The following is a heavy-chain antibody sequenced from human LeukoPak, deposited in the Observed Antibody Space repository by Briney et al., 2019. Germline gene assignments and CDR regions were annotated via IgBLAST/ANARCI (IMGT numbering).Heavy chain of an antibody. CDR1: GFTFSNYA. Sequence: PGGSLRLSCAASGFTFSNYAMSWVRQAPGKGLEWVSVIYSGGSTYYADSVKGRFTISRDNSKNTLYLQMNSLRAEDTAVYYCARDLRDYYDSSGYYPYYYYGMDVWGQGTTVTVSS. D-gene: IGHD3-22*01. CDR2: IYSGGST. J-gene: IGHJ6*02. CDR3: ARDLRDYYDSSGYYPYYYYGMDV. V-gene: IGHV3-66*01.